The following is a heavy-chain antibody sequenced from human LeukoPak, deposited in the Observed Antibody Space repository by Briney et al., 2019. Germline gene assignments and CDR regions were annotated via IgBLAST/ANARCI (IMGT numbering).Heavy chain of an antibody. Sequence: GGPLRLSCAASGLIFSSYGMHWVRQAPGKGLEWVANIKQDGSEKYYVDSVKGRFTISRDNAKNSLYLQMNSLRAEDTAVYYCARDYRGYRAPYYFDYWGQGTLVTVSS. CDR3: ARDYRGYRAPYYFDY. D-gene: IGHD2-15*01. CDR2: IKQDGSEK. V-gene: IGHV3-7*01. J-gene: IGHJ4*02. CDR1: GLIFSSYG.